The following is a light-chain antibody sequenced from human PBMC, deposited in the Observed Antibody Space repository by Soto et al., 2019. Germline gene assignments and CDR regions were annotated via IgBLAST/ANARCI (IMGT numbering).Light chain of an antibody. CDR3: QQYVSSVT. CDR1: QSVDSSF. Sequence: EIVLTQSPGSLSLSPGERGTLSCRASQSVDSSFFARYQQKTDQAPRLLIYGASNRATGIPDRFSGSGSGTDFTLTISRLESEDFAVYYCQQYVSSVTFGQGTKVEIK. J-gene: IGKJ1*01. CDR2: GAS. V-gene: IGKV3-20*01.